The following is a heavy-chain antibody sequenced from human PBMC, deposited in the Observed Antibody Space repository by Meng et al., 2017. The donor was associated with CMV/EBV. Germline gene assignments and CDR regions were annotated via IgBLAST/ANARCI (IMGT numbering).Heavy chain of an antibody. J-gene: IGHJ6*02. CDR2: IRYDGSNK. CDR3: AKDEYSSSSGYYYGMDV. D-gene: IGHD6-6*01. CDR1: GFTFSSYG. V-gene: IGHV3-30*02. Sequence: GESLKISCAASGFTFSSYGMHWVRQAPGKGLEWVAFIRYDGSNKYYADSVKGRFTISRDNSKNTLYLQMNSLRAEDTAVYYCAKDEYSSSSGYYYGMDVWGQGTTVTVPS.